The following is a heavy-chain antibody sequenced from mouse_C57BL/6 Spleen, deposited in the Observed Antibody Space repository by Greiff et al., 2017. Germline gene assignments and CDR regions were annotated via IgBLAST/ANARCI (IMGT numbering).Heavy chain of an antibody. CDR1: GYTFTDYN. V-gene: IGHV1-22*01. Sequence: VQLQQSGPELVKPGASVKMSCKASGYTFTDYNMHWVKQSHGKSLEWIGYINPNNGGTSYNQKFKGKATLTVNKSSSTAYMELRSLTSEDSAVYYCARKGGGGTAWFAYWGQGTLVTVSA. D-gene: IGHD1-1*02. J-gene: IGHJ3*01. CDR2: INPNNGGT. CDR3: ARKGGGGTAWFAY.